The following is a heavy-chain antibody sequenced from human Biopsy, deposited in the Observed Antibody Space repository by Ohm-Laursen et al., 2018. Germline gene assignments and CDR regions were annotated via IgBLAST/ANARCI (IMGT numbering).Heavy chain of an antibody. CDR3: VRGVDYYDPYHYYALDV. CDR1: GESFNGYY. V-gene: IGHV4-34*01. CDR2: INHSGGT. D-gene: IGHD3-22*01. Sequence: PGTLSLTCAVYGESFNGYYWSWIRQTPGKGPEWIGEINHSGGTNYNPSLKSRVTISVDTSKNQFSLKVRSVTAADTAVYYCVRGVDYYDPYHYYALDVWGQGTTVTVSS. J-gene: IGHJ6*02.